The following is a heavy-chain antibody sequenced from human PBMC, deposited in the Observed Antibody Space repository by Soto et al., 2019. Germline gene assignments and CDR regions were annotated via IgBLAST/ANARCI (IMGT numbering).Heavy chain of an antibody. V-gene: IGHV1-69*06. CDR1: YA. J-gene: IGHJ2*01. Sequence: YAISWVRQAPGQGLEWMGGIIPIFGTANYAQKFQGRVTITADKSTSTAYMELSSLRSEDTAVYYCARVKYRPPWYFDLWGRGTLVTVSS. CDR3: ARVKYRPPWYFDL. D-gene: IGHD3-16*02. CDR2: IIPIFGTA.